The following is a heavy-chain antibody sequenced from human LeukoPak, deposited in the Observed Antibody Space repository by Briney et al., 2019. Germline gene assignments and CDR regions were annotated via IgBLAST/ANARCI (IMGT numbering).Heavy chain of an antibody. CDR2: ISSSGSTI. J-gene: IGHJ4*02. D-gene: IGHD3-22*01. Sequence: GGSLRLSRAASGFTFSSYEMNWVRQAPGKGLEWVSYISSSGSTIYYADSVKGRFTISRDNAKNSLYLQMNSLRAEDTAVYYCAREGNYYDSSGYSDSFDYWGQGTLVTVSS. V-gene: IGHV3-48*03. CDR3: AREGNYYDSSGYSDSFDY. CDR1: GFTFSSYE.